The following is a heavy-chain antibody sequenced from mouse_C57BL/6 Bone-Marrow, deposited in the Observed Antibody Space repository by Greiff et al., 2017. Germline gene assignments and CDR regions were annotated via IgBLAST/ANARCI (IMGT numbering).Heavy chain of an antibody. CDR3: ARYTYDYDEDWYFDV. D-gene: IGHD2-4*01. CDR1: GYTFTSYT. CDR2: INPSSGYT. V-gene: IGHV1-4*01. Sequence: QVQLQQSGAELARPGASVKMSCKASGYTFTSYTMHWVKQRPGQGLEWIGYINPSSGYTKYNQKFKDKATLTADKSSSTAYMQLSSLTYEDSAVYYCARYTYDYDEDWYFDVWGTGTTVTVSS. J-gene: IGHJ1*03.